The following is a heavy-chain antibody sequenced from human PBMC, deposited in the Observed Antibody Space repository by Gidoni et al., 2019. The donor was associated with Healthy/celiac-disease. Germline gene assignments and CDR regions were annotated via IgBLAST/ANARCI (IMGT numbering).Heavy chain of an antibody. V-gene: IGHV3-15*07. D-gene: IGHD3-16*02. CDR3: TTDGYTFSGMDA. CDR1: GFPLTNAW. Sequence: EVQLVESGGGLVKPGGSFRLSCTAAGFPLTNAWINWVRQAPGKGRDGVGRIKSETDGGTTDYAAPVKGRFTILRDDSKNMVYLQMNGLKTEDAAVYYCTTDGYTFSGMDAWGQGTTVTVSS. J-gene: IGHJ6*02. CDR2: IKSETDGGTT.